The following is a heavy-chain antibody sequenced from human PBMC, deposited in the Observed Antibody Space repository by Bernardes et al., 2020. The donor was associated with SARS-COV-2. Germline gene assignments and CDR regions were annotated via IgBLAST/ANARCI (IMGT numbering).Heavy chain of an antibody. CDR2: INSDGTRT. J-gene: IGHJ1*01. CDR3: VRGGIMVGIIRH. CDR1: GVTMNNSW. V-gene: IGHV3-74*01. Sequence: GGSLRLSCAASGVTMNNSWMHWVRQATGTGLVWVSHINSDGTRTNYADSVKGRFTVSRDNVKNTLYLQMNSLRGEDTAVYCCVRGGIMVGIIRHWGQGTLVIVSS. D-gene: IGHD1-26*01.